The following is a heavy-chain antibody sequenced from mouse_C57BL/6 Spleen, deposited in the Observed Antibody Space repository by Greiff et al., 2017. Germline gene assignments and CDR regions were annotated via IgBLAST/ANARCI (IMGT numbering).Heavy chain of an antibody. Sequence: EVNVVESGGGLVKPGGSLKLSCAASGFTFSDYGMHWVRQAPEKGLEWVAYISSGSSTIYYADTVKGRFTISRDNAKNTLFLQMTSLRSEDTAMYYCARGLHFDVWGTGTTVTVSS. CDR1: GFTFSDYG. V-gene: IGHV5-17*01. CDR2: ISSGSSTI. J-gene: IGHJ1*03. CDR3: ARGLHFDV.